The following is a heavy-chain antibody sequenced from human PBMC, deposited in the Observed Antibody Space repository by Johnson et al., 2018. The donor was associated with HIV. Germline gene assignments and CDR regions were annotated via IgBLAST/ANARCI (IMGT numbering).Heavy chain of an antibody. Sequence: QVQLVESGGGVVQPGRSLRLSCAASGFTFSSYAMYWVRQAPGKGLEWVAGILYDGSNKYHADSVKGRFTISRDNAKNSLYLQMNSLRAEDTAVYYCAGLPPGIARRAFDIWGQGTMVTVSS. J-gene: IGHJ3*02. D-gene: IGHD6-13*01. V-gene: IGHV3-30-3*01. CDR1: GFTFSSYA. CDR3: AGLPPGIARRAFDI. CDR2: ILYDGSNK.